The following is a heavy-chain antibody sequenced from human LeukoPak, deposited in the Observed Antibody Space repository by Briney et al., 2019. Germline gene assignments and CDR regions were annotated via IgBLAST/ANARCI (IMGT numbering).Heavy chain of an antibody. V-gene: IGHV3-23*01. CDR1: GFTFGTYA. CDR2: ISGSGGRT. J-gene: IGHJ4*02. D-gene: IGHD1-26*01. CDR3: AKDYSGSYYALDY. Sequence: GGSLRLSCAASGFTFGTYAMSWFRQAPGKGLEWVSTISGSGGRTYYADSVKGRFTISRDNSKNTLYLQMNSLRAEDAAVYFCAKDYSGSYYALDYWGQGTLVTVSS.